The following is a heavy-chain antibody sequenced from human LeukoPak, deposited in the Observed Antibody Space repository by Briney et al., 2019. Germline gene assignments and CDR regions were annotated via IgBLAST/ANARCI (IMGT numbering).Heavy chain of an antibody. D-gene: IGHD3-22*01. Sequence: GASVKVSCKASGGTFSSYAISWVRQAPGQGLEWMGGIIPIFGTANYAQKFQGRDTITTDESTSTAYMELSSLRSEDTAVYYCARDGADYYDSSGFVYWGQGTLVTVSS. CDR2: IIPIFGTA. J-gene: IGHJ4*02. CDR3: ARDGADYYDSSGFVY. CDR1: GGTFSSYA. V-gene: IGHV1-69*05.